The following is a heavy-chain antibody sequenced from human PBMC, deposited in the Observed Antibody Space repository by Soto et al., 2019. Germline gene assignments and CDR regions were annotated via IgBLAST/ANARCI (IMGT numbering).Heavy chain of an antibody. V-gene: IGHV4-59*01. CDR3: ARVGRNRVTMVRGAPNYGMDV. CDR1: GGSISSYY. CDR2: IYYSGST. D-gene: IGHD3-10*01. J-gene: IGHJ6*02. Sequence: PSETLSLTCTVSGGSISSYYWSWIRQPPGKGLEWIGYIYYSGSTNYNPSLKSRVTISVDTSKNQFSLKLSSVTAADTAVYYCARVGRNRVTMVRGAPNYGMDVWGQGTTVTVS.